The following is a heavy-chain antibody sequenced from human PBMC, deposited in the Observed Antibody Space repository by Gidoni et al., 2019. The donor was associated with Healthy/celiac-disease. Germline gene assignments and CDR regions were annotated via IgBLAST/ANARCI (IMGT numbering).Heavy chain of an antibody. CDR2: ISYDGSNK. D-gene: IGHD3-10*01. CDR1: GFTFSSYG. Sequence: QVQLVESGGGVVQPGRSLRISCAASGFTFSSYGMHWVRQAPGKGLEWVAVISYDGSNKYYADSVKGRFTISRDNSKNTLYLQMNSLRAEDTAVYYCAKDWAAYYYGSGSSEVDVWGKGTTVTVSS. V-gene: IGHV3-30*18. J-gene: IGHJ6*04. CDR3: AKDWAAYYYGSGSSEVDV.